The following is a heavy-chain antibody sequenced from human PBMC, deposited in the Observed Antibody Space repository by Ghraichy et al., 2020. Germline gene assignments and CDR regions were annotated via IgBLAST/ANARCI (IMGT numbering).Heavy chain of an antibody. CDR1: GYTFTSYA. J-gene: IGHJ3*02. CDR3: VRESITGTTKAFDI. Sequence: ASVKVSCKASGYTFTSYAMHWVRQAPGQRLEWMGWINAGNGNTKYSQKIQGRVTITRDTSASTAYMELSSLRSEDTAVYYCVRESITGTTKAFDIWGQGTMVTVSS. V-gene: IGHV1-3*01. D-gene: IGHD1-20*01. CDR2: INAGNGNT.